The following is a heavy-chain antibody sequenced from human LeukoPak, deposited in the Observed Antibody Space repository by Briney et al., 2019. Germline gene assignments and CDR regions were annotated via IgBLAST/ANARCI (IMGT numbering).Heavy chain of an antibody. Sequence: SQTLSLTCTVSGGSISSGSYYWSWIRQPAGKGLEWIGEISTNYNPSLKSRVTISVDTSKNQFSLKLSSVTAADTAVYYCARGFIVVVVAATRWFDPWGQGTLVTVSS. J-gene: IGHJ5*02. D-gene: IGHD2-15*01. CDR1: GGSISSGSYY. V-gene: IGHV4-61*09. CDR2: IST. CDR3: ARGFIVVVVAATRWFDP.